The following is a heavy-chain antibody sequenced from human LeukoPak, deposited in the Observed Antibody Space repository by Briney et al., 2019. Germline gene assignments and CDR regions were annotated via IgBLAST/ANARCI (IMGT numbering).Heavy chain of an antibody. CDR1: GVTLSSYA. J-gene: IGHJ4*02. CDR2: ISSSGSGGNT. V-gene: IGHV3-23*01. CDR3: AKDDEAAVNRWYYFDF. D-gene: IGHD6-13*01. Sequence: AGGSLRLSCAASGVTLSSYAMSWARQAPGKGLEWVSGISSSGSGGNTYYADSVKGRLTISRDSSKNTLFLHMNTLRAEDTAIYYCAKDDEAAVNRWYYFDFWGQGTLVTVSS.